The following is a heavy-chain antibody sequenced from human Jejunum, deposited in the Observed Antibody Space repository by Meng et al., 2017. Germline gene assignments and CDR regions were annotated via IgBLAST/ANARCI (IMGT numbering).Heavy chain of an antibody. CDR2: INVDGSTT. CDR3: GRDVHWGAADY. J-gene: IGHJ4*02. Sequence: GESLKISCAASGFTFTSHWMHWVRQVPGKGLVWVSTINVDGSTTFYADSVKGRFTVSRDNAKTTLFLQLNSLRAEDTALYYCGRDVHWGAADYWRQGILVTVSS. D-gene: IGHD7-27*01. CDR1: GFTFTSHW. V-gene: IGHV3-74*01.